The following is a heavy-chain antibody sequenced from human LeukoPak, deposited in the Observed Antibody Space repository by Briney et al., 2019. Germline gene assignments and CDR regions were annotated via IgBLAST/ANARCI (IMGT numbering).Heavy chain of an antibody. CDR3: AREEGGSYY. CDR2: ISSSGRTI. CDR1: GFTFSSYE. V-gene: IGHV3-48*03. Sequence: RGSLRLSCAASGFTFSSYEMNWVRQAPGKGLEWVSYISSSGRTIYYADSVKGRFTISRDNAKNSLYLQMDSLRVEDTAVYYCAREEGGSYYWGQGTLVTVSS. J-gene: IGHJ4*02. D-gene: IGHD2-15*01.